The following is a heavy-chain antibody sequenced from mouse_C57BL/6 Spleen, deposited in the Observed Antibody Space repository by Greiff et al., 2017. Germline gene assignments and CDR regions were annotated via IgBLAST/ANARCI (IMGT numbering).Heavy chain of an antibody. D-gene: IGHD1-1*01. J-gene: IGHJ2*01. CDR1: GYTFTSYW. Sequence: QVQLQQSGAELVKPGASVKLSCKASGYTFTSYWMQWVKQRPGQGLEWIGEIDPSDSYTNYNQKFKGKATLTVDTSSSTAYMQLSSLTSEDSAVYYCARLTTVVANYFDYWGQGTTLTVSS. CDR2: IDPSDSYT. V-gene: IGHV1-50*01. CDR3: ARLTTVVANYFDY.